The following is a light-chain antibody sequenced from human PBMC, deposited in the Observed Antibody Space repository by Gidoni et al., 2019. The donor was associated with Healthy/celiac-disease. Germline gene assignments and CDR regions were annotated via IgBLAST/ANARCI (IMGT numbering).Light chain of an antibody. CDR2: ENN. V-gene: IGLV1-51*02. J-gene: IGLJ1*01. CDR1: SSNIGNNY. Sequence: SVLTQPPSVSAAPGQKVTISCSVSSSNIGNNYVSCYQQLPGTAPKLLIYENNKRPSGIPDRFSGSKSGTSATLGITGLQTGDEADYYCGTWDSSLSASYVFGTGTKVTVL. CDR3: GTWDSSLSASYV.